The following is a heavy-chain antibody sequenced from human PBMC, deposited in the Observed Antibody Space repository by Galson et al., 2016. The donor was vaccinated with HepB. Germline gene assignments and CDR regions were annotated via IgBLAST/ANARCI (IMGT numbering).Heavy chain of an antibody. D-gene: IGHD3-16*01. V-gene: IGHV4-31*03. CDR2: IYFSGNT. Sequence: TLSLTCTVSGGSISSGGYYWSWIRQRPGKGLEWIGYIYFSGNTYYNPSLKSRVIISVDTSKNQFSLNLSSVTAADTAVYYCAREGGIGYWFDPWGQGALVTVSS. CDR3: AREGGIGYWFDP. CDR1: GGSISSGGYY. J-gene: IGHJ5*02.